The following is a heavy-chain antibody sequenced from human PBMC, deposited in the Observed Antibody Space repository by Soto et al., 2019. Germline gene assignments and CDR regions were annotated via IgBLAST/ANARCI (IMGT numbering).Heavy chain of an antibody. CDR3: ARNPTQDFWSGFHWIDP. J-gene: IGHJ5*02. Sequence: LSLTCAISGDSVSSNCWWAWIRQPPGKGLEWIGYIYYSGSAYYNPSLKSRVSMSVDTSKNQFSLKLTSVTAVDTAVYFCARNPTQDFWSGFHWIDPWGQGTLVTVSS. D-gene: IGHD3-3*01. CDR1: GDSVSSNCW. V-gene: IGHV4-28*01. CDR2: IYYSGSA.